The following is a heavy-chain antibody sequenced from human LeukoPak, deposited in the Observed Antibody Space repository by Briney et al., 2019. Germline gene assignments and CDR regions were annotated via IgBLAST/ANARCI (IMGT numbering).Heavy chain of an antibody. V-gene: IGHV4-39*01. CDR1: GGSISSSSYY. CDR2: IYYSGST. J-gene: IGHJ3*02. D-gene: IGHD4-17*01. Sequence: SETLSLTCTVSGGSISSSSYYWGWIRQPPGKGLEWIGSIYYSGSTYYNPSLKSRVTISVDTSKNQFSLKLSSVTAADTAVYYCARVGDYPFRFDIWGQGTMVTVSS. CDR3: ARVGDYPFRFDI.